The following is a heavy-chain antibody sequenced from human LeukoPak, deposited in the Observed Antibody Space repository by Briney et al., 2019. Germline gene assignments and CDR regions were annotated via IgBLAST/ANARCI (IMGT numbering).Heavy chain of an antibody. Sequence: SETLSLTCAVYGGSFSGYYWSWIRQPPGKGLEWIGEINHSGSTNYNPSLKSQVTISVDTSKNQFSLKLSSVTAADTAVYYCARARSAYYDSSGTRGPLTYWGQGTLVTVSS. J-gene: IGHJ4*02. CDR3: ARARSAYYDSSGTRGPLTY. CDR1: GGSFSGYY. CDR2: INHSGST. D-gene: IGHD3-22*01. V-gene: IGHV4-34*01.